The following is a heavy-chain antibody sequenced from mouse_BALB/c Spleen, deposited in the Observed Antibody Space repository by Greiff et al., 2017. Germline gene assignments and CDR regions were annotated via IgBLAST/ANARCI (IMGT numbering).Heavy chain of an antibody. J-gene: IGHJ3*01. CDR3: ARGDYRSSWFAY. V-gene: IGHV3-6*02. CDR2: ISYDGSN. Sequence: EVQLQQSGPGLVKPSQSLSLTCSVTGYSITSGYYWNWIRQFPGNKLEWMGYISYDGSNNYNPSLKNRISITRDTSKNQFFLKLNSVTTEDTATYYCARGDYRSSWFAYWGQGTLVTVSA. D-gene: IGHD2-14*01. CDR1: GYSITSGYY.